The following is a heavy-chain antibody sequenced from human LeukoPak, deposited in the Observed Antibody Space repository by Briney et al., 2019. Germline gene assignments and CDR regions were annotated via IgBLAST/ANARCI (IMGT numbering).Heavy chain of an antibody. CDR1: GGSISSGGYS. Sequence: PSQTLSLTCAVSGGSISSGGYSWSSIRQPPGKGLEWIGYIYHSGSTYYNPSLKSRVTISVDRSKNQFSLKLSSVTAADTAVYYCARGPGIAAAGTLAYYYYGMDVWGQGTTVTVSS. D-gene: IGHD6-13*01. CDR3: ARGPGIAAAGTLAYYYYGMDV. CDR2: IYHSGST. J-gene: IGHJ6*02. V-gene: IGHV4-30-2*01.